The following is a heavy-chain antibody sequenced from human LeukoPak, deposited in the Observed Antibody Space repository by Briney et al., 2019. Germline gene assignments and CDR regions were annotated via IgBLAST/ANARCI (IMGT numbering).Heavy chain of an antibody. V-gene: IGHV1-2*02. CDR3: ARDPPYYTYYYDSSGLNFDY. CDR1: GYTFTGYY. D-gene: IGHD3-22*01. J-gene: IGHJ4*02. CDR2: INPNSGGT. Sequence: ASVKVSCKASGYTFTGYYMHWVRQAPGQGLEWTGWINPNSGGTNYAQKFQGRVTMTRDTSISTAYMELSRLRSDDTAVYYCARDPPYYTYYYDSSGLNFDYWGQGTLVTVSS.